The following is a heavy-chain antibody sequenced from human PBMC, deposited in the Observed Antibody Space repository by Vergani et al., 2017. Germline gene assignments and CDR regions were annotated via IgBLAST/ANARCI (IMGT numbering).Heavy chain of an antibody. D-gene: IGHD6-13*01. V-gene: IGHV4-34*01. J-gene: IGHJ6*04. CDR1: GGSFSGYY. CDR2: INHSGST. CDR3: ARRGIAAASGSADRGLDV. Sequence: QVQLQQWGAGLLKPSETPSLTCAVYGGSFSGYYWSWIRQPPGKGLEWIGEINHSGSTNYNPSLKSRVTISVDTSKNQFSLKLSSVTAADTAVYYCARRGIAAASGSADRGLDVWGKGTTVTVSS.